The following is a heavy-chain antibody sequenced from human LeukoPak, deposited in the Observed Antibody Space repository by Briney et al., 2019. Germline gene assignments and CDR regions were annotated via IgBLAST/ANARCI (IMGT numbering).Heavy chain of an antibody. J-gene: IGHJ4*02. CDR3: AKETLDYDFWSGGAVHFDY. CDR1: GFTFSSYS. D-gene: IGHD3-3*01. CDR2: ISSSSSYI. V-gene: IGHV3-21*01. Sequence: GGSLRLSCAASGFTFSSYSMNWVRQAPGKGLEWVSSISSSSSYIYYADSVKGRFTISRDNAKNSLYLQMNSRRAEDTAVYYCAKETLDYDFWSGGAVHFDYWGQGTLVTVSS.